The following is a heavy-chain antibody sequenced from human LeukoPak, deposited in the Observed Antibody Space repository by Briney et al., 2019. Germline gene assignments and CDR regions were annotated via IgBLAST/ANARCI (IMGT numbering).Heavy chain of an antibody. CDR1: GFTFNRYG. Sequence: GGSLRLSCAASGFTFNRYGMHWVRQAPGKGLEWVAVAYGDGTDKYYADSVKGRFTISKDLSQNRLYMQMNSLRVEDTAVYYCTKLGLLAYCGGDCRGMDVWGQGTTVTVSS. D-gene: IGHD2-21*02. J-gene: IGHJ6*02. CDR2: AYGDGTDK. CDR3: TKLGLLAYCGGDCRGMDV. V-gene: IGHV3-33*06.